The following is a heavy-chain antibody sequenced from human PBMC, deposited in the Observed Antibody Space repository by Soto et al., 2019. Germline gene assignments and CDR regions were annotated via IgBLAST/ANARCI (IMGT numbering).Heavy chain of an antibody. CDR3: ARGGKQNWGRHYYYMDV. CDR2: INHSGST. Sequence: PSETLSLTCAVYGGSFSGYYWSWIRQPPGKGLEWIGEINHSGSTNYNPSLKSRVTISVDTSKNQFSLKLSSVTAADTAVYYCARGGKQNWGRHYYYMDVWGKGTKVTVSS. J-gene: IGHJ6*03. CDR1: GGSFSGYY. V-gene: IGHV4-34*01. D-gene: IGHD7-27*01.